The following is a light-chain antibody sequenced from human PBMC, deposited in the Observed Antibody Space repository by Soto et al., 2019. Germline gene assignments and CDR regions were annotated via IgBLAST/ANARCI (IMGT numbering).Light chain of an antibody. CDR1: SSDVGAYNY. V-gene: IGLV2-11*01. CDR3: CSYAGSREGI. J-gene: IGLJ2*01. CDR2: DVT. Sequence: QSALAQPRSVSGSPGQSVAISCTGTSSDVGAYNYVSWYQQHPGKVPKLLIYDVTKRPSGVPNRFSGSKSGNTASLTISGLQADDEADYYCCSYAGSREGIFGGGTKVTVL.